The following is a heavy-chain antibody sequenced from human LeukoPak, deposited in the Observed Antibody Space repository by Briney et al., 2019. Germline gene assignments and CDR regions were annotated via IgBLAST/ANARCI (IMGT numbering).Heavy chain of an antibody. CDR3: ARLPRRVYYYDSSGYYQYYFDY. D-gene: IGHD3-22*01. Sequence: SETLSLTCTVSGGSISSYYWSWIRQPPGKGLEWIGYIYYSGSTNYNPSLKSRVTISVDTSKNQFSLKLSSVTAADTAVYYCARLPRRVYYYDSSGYYQYYFDYWGQGTLVTVSS. J-gene: IGHJ4*02. CDR2: IYYSGST. CDR1: GGSISSYY. V-gene: IGHV4-59*01.